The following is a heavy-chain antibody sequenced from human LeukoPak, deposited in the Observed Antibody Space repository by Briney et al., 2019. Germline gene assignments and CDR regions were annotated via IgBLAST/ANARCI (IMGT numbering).Heavy chain of an antibody. Sequence: GASVKVSCKASGYTFTGYYMHWVRQAPGQGLEWMGRINPNSGGTNYAQKFQGRVTMTRDTSISTAYMELSRLRSDDTAAYYCAREPTYSGSYYYYYMDVWGKGTTVTVSS. CDR1: GYTFTGYY. J-gene: IGHJ6*03. D-gene: IGHD1-26*01. CDR2: INPNSGGT. CDR3: AREPTYSGSYYYYYMDV. V-gene: IGHV1-2*06.